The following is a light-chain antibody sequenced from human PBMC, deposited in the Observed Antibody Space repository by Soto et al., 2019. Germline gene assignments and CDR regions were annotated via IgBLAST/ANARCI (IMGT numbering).Light chain of an antibody. J-gene: IGLJ1*01. CDR1: SSDVGRYNL. CDR2: EDS. CDR3: CSYAGSSTYV. V-gene: IGLV2-23*01. Sequence: LTQPASVSGSPGQSITISCTGTSSDVGRYNLVSWYQQHPGKAPKLIIHEDSKRSSGLSNRFSGSKSGNTASLTISGLQAEDEADYYCCSYAGSSTYVFGTGTKVTV.